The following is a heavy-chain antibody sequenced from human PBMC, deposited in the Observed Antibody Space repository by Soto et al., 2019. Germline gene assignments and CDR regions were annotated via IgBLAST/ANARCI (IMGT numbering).Heavy chain of an antibody. D-gene: IGHD3-10*01. V-gene: IGHV3-66*01. CDR2: IYSGGST. Sequence: ESGGGLVQPGGSLRLSCAASGFTVSSNYMSWVRQAPGKGLEWVSVIYSGGSTYYADSVKGRFTISRDNSKNTLYLQMNSLRAEDTAVYYCARAPSWSYSLRFDPWGQGTLVTVSS. CDR1: GFTVSSNY. CDR3: ARAPSWSYSLRFDP. J-gene: IGHJ5*02.